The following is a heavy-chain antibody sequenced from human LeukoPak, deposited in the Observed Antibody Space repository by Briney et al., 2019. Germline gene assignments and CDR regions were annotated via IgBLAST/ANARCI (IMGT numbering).Heavy chain of an antibody. V-gene: IGHV4-34*01. CDR1: GGSFSGYY. Sequence: PSETLSLTCAVYGGSFSGYYWSWIRQPPGKGLEWIGEINHSGSTNYNPSLKSRVTISVDTSKNQFSLKLSSVTAADTAVYYCARAREAEALDYWGQGTLVTVSS. D-gene: IGHD6-19*01. CDR3: ARAREAEALDY. J-gene: IGHJ4*02. CDR2: INHSGST.